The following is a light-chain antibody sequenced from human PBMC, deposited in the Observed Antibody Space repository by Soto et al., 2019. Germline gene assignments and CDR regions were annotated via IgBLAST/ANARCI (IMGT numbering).Light chain of an antibody. V-gene: IGKV3-20*01. CDR2: GAS. Sequence: EIVLTHSPGTLSLSPWEDASLSCRASQSVDSNYLAWYQQKPGQTPRLIIYGASGRADGIPHRFSGSGVGTDFTLTISKVEPEDLAVDYCQQYGTPRSLTFGQGTRLE. CDR1: QSVDSNY. J-gene: IGKJ5*01. CDR3: QQYGTPRSLT.